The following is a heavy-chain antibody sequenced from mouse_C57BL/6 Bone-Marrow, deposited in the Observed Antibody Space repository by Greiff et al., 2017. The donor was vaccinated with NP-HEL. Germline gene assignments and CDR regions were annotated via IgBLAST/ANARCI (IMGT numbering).Heavy chain of an antibody. CDR3: AGDRGGSAWFAY. V-gene: IGHV5-4*01. D-gene: IGHD3-3*01. CDR1: GFTFSSYA. Sequence: EVMLVESGGGLVKPGGSLKLSCAASGFTFSSYAMSWVRQTPEKRLEWVATISDGGSYTYYPDNVKGRFTISRDNAKNNLYLQMSNLKAEDTAMFYCAGDRGGSAWFAYWGQGTLVTVSS. J-gene: IGHJ3*01. CDR2: ISDGGSYT.